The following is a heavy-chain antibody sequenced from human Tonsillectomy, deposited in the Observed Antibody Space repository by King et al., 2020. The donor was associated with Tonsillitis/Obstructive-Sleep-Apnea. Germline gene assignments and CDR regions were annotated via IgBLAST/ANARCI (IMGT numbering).Heavy chain of an antibody. CDR1: GYTFTSYG. Sequence: VQLVESGAEVKRPGASVRVSCTASGYTFTSYGISWVRQAPGQGLEWMXXXXPXXGXTXXXQKLQGRVTMTTGTSTSTAYMELRSLRSDDTAVYYCARDSMSHYYDSSGYYTFDYWGQGTLVTVSS. V-gene: IGHV1-18*01. CDR2: XXPXXGXT. J-gene: IGHJ4*02. D-gene: IGHD3-22*01. CDR3: ARDSMSHYYDSSGYYTFDY.